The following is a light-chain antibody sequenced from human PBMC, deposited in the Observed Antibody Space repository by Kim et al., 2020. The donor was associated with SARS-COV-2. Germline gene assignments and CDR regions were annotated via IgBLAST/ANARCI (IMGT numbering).Light chain of an antibody. CDR3: QQSYITPFA. J-gene: IGKJ3*01. CDR2: AAS. CDR1: QSNSSH. V-gene: IGKV1-39*01. Sequence: ASVGDRVTITCRTTQSNSSHLNWYQQKPGSAPKLLISAASTLQGGVPSRFSGSGSETDFTLNISSLQPEDFATYIYQQSYITPFAFGRRTKVD.